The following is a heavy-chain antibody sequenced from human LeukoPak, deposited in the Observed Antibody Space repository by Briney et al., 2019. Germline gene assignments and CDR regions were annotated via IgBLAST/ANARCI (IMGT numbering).Heavy chain of an antibody. J-gene: IGHJ4*02. V-gene: IGHV4-34*01. CDR3: ASDRVRYQLLSPDDFDY. Sequence: SETLSLTCAVYGGSFSGYYWSWIRQPPGKGLEWIGEINHSGSTNYNPSLKSRVTISVDTSKNQFSLKLSSVTAADTAVYYCASDRVRYQLLSPDDFDYWGQGTLVTVSS. CDR2: INHSGST. CDR1: GGSFSGYY. D-gene: IGHD2-2*01.